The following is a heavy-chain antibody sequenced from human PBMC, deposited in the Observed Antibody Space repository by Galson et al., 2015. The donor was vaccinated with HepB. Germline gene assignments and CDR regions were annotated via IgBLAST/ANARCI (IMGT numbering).Heavy chain of an antibody. Sequence: SLRLSCAASGFTFSNYRVHWVRQAPGKGLEWVAVISNDGSDKYYADSVKGRFTISRDSSKNTLYLQMNSLRPEDTALYYCAREGRGDYDDGFDMWGRGTMVTVFS. CDR3: AREGRGDYDDGFDM. D-gene: IGHD2-21*02. CDR1: GFTFSNYR. CDR2: ISNDGSDK. V-gene: IGHV3-30-3*01. J-gene: IGHJ3*02.